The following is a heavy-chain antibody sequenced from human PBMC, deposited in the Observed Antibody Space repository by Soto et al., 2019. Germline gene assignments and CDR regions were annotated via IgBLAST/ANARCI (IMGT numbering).Heavy chain of an antibody. Sequence: LRLSCAASGFTFSSYAMSWVRQAPVEGLEWVSAISGSGGSTYYADSVKGRFTISRDNSKNTLYLQMNSLRAEDTAVYYCAKSWGAFAYYYYYGMDVWGQGTTVTVSS. CDR1: GFTFSSYA. V-gene: IGHV3-23*01. CDR2: ISGSGGST. J-gene: IGHJ6*02. D-gene: IGHD3-16*01. CDR3: AKSWGAFAYYYYYGMDV.